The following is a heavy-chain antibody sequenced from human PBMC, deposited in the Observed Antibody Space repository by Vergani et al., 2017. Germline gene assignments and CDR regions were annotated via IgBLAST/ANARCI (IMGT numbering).Heavy chain of an antibody. Sequence: QVTLKESGPVLVKPTETLTLTCTVSGFSLSNARMGVSWIRQPPGKALEWLAHIFSNDEKSYSTSLKSRLTISKDTSKSQVVLTMTNMDPVDTATYYCARIRMGTYDYGSGSYRTYYYYGMDVWGQGTTVTVSS. CDR2: IFSNDEK. V-gene: IGHV2-26*01. CDR1: GFSLSNARMG. CDR3: ARIRMGTYDYGSGSYRTYYYYGMDV. J-gene: IGHJ6*02. D-gene: IGHD3-10*01.